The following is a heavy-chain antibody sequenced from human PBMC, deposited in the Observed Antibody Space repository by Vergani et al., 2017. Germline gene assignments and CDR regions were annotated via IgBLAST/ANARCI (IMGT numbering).Heavy chain of an antibody. V-gene: IGHV4-59*01. J-gene: IGHJ5*02. CDR3: GRVADFYGLGSRLLDL. D-gene: IGHD3-10*01. CDR2: MYHSGST. Sequence: QLHLQESGPGLVKPSETLSLTCSVSGGSMSGYFWSWIRQPPRKELEWIGYMYHSGSTNYNPSLKTRVTISGDTSKNQFSLKLNSVTAADTAVYYCGRVADFYGLGSRLLDLWGQGILVTVSS. CDR1: GGSMSGYF.